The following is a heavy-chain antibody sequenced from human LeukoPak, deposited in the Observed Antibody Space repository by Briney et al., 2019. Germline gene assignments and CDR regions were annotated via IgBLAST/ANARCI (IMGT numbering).Heavy chain of an antibody. J-gene: IGHJ6*02. CDR3: ARDSKKTEGFGDYYGMDV. D-gene: IGHD3-10*01. CDR1: GGSISSGGYY. Sequence: SETLSLTCTVSGGSISSGGYYWSWIRQHPGKGLEWIGYIYYSGSTYYNPSLKSRVTISVDTSKNQFSLKLSSVTAADTAVYYCARDSKKTEGFGDYYGMDVWGQGTTVTVSS. V-gene: IGHV4-31*03. CDR2: IYYSGST.